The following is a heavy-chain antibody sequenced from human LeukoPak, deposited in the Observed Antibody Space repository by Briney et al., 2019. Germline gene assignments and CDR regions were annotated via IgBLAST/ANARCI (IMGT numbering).Heavy chain of an antibody. CDR2: IYYNGNT. J-gene: IGHJ3*02. CDR1: GGSIGGHTFY. D-gene: IGHD6-19*01. V-gene: IGHV4-39*01. CDR3: ARLTALAGHRGAFDI. Sequence: SETLSLTCNVSGGSIGGHTFYWDWIRQPPGKGLEWIATIYYNGNTFYNPSLKSRVAISIDMSKSQFSLHLSSVTAADTAIYYCARLTALAGHRGAFDISGPGTMVTVSS.